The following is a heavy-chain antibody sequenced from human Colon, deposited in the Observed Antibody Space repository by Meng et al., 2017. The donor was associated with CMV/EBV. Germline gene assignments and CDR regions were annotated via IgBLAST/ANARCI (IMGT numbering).Heavy chain of an antibody. CDR1: GFTISSNY. V-gene: IGHV3-66*02. Sequence: GESLKISCAASGFTISSNYMSWIRQAPGKGLEWVSALYSGGDTYYADSVKGRFTISNDNSNNTLYLQMNSLRTEDTAVYYCARDFSLGWFDSWGQGTRVTVSS. J-gene: IGHJ5*01. D-gene: IGHD2/OR15-2a*01. CDR2: LYSGGDT. CDR3: ARDFSLGWFDS.